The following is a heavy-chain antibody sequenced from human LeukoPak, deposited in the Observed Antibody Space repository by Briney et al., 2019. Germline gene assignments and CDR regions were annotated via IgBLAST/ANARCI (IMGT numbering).Heavy chain of an antibody. J-gene: IGHJ5*02. Sequence: ASVKVSFKASGYTFTGDYMHWVRQAPGQGLEWMGWINPRSGGTKYAQKFQGRVTMTRDTSINTAYMELSRLRSDDTAVYYCAREDIVVVVAATGWFDPWGQGTLVTVSS. D-gene: IGHD2-15*01. CDR1: GYTFTGDY. CDR3: AREDIVVVVAATGWFDP. V-gene: IGHV1-2*02. CDR2: INPRSGGT.